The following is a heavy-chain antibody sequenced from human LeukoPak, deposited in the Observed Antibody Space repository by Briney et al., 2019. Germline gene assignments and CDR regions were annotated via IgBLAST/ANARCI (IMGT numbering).Heavy chain of an antibody. CDR2: THTSRNT. D-gene: IGHD5-12*01. CDR1: GVSISSFH. CDR3: ASVEIGRTTSDY. J-gene: IGHJ4*02. Sequence: SETLSLTCTVSGVSISSFHWSWIRQPAGQGLEFIGRTHTSRNTGYNPSLKTRVSMSADTSKNQFSLKLSSVTAAGTAVYYCASVEIGRTTSDYWGQGTLVTVSS. V-gene: IGHV4-4*07.